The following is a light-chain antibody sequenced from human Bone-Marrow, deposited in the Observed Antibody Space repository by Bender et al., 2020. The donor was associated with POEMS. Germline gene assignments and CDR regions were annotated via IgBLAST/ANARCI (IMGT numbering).Light chain of an antibody. CDR2: YDD. CDR3: SAWDDSLSGVV. Sequence: QSVVIQPPSLSEAPRQRFTISCSGSTSNIGNHFVNWYQQLPGEAPNLLIYYDDLLTPGVSDRFPASKSGTSASLAIRELQSEDEALYYCSAWDDSLSGVVFGGGTKLTVL. V-gene: IGLV1-36*01. CDR1: TSNIGNHF. J-gene: IGLJ2*01.